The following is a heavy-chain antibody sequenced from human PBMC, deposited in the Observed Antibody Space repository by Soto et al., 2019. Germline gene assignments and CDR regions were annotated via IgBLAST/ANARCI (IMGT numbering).Heavy chain of an antibody. CDR2: IHYSGST. CDR1: GVSITSHY. CDR3: TVGGAGHPFDY. D-gene: IGHD3-16*01. Sequence: QVQLQESGPGLVKPSETLSLTCTVSGVSITSHYWTWIRQPPGKGLEWIGNIHYSGSTNYSPSLKRRVIISVDTSENQSSLKLSSVTTADTAVYYCTVGGAGHPFDYWGQGTLVTVSS. V-gene: IGHV4-59*11. J-gene: IGHJ4*02.